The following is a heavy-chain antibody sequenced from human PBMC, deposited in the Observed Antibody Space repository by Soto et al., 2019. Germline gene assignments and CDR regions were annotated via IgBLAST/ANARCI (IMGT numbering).Heavy chain of an antibody. CDR2: IDPSDSQT. V-gene: IGHV5-10-1*01. D-gene: IGHD3-22*01. CDR1: GYSIAGYW. CDR3: ARQIYDSDTGPNFQYYFDS. Sequence: GASMKISCKGSGYSIAGYWITWVRQKPGKGLEWMGRIDPSDSQTYYSPSFRGHVTISVTKSITTVFLQWSSLRASDTAMYYCARQIYDSDTGPNFQYYFDSWGQGTPVTVSS. J-gene: IGHJ4*02.